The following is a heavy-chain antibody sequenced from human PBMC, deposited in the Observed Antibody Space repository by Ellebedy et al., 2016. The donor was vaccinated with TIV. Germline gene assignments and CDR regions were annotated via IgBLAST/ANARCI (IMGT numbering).Heavy chain of an antibody. V-gene: IGHV3-23*01. J-gene: IGHJ4*02. CDR2: ISNTGSRT. D-gene: IGHD3-22*01. CDR1: GFTFSSYA. Sequence: PGGSLRLSCVASGFTFSSYAMSRVRQAPGKGLEWVSTISNTGSRTYYADSVEGRFIISRDNSKKTLYLQMNSLRAEDTDVYYCAKGRGGGSDSSAPRYYFDYWGLGTLVTVSS. CDR3: AKGRGGGSDSSAPRYYFDY.